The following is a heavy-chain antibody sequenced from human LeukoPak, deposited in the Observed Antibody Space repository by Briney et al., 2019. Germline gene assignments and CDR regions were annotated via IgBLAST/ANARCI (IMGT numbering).Heavy chain of an antibody. J-gene: IGHJ4*02. D-gene: IGHD3-16*01. CDR3: AKDEATSGGGLAS. CDR1: GFSVSGTH. Sequence: GGSLRLSCAASGFSVSGTHMSWVRQAPGKGPEWVSAMYTGGTTYYADSVQGRFTIYRDNSKNTLYLQMNSLRAEDTAVYYCAKDEATSGGGLASWGQGTLVSVSS. V-gene: IGHV3-53*01. CDR2: MYTGGTT.